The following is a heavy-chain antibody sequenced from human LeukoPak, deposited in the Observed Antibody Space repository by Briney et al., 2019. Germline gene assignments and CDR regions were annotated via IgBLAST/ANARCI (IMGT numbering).Heavy chain of an antibody. J-gene: IGHJ6*02. CDR2: IYYSGST. CDR3: ARSDGSGPRTSHYYYGMDV. CDR1: GGSISSYY. V-gene: IGHV4-59*01. Sequence: SETLPLTCTVSGGSISSYYWSWIRQPPGKGLEWIGYIYYSGSTNYNPSLKSRVTISVDTSKNQFSLKLSSVTAADTAVYYCARSDGSGPRTSHYYYGMDVWGQGTTVTVSS. D-gene: IGHD3-10*01.